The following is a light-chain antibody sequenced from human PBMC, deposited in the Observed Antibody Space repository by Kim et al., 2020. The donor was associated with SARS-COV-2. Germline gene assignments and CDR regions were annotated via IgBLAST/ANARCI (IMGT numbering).Light chain of an antibody. CDR1: KLDNKY. J-gene: IGLJ3*02. V-gene: IGLV3-1*01. Sequence: SYELTQPLSLSVSPGQTATISCSGEKLDNKYTCWYQQKSGQSPVLLIYKNSKRPSGIPERFSGSNSGNTATLTISGTQAMDEADYFCQAWDSSPNWVFGGGTQLTVL. CDR3: QAWDSSPNWV. CDR2: KNS.